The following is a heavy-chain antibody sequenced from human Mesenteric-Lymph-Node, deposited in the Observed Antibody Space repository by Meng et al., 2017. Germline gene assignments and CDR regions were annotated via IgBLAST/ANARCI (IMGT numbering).Heavy chain of an antibody. D-gene: IGHD5-12*01. J-gene: IGHJ4*01. V-gene: IGHV6-1*01. CDR3: ARERDSGPNHFDY. CDR2: TNYKSKWYN. Sequence: QLQLQQSGPGLVWPSQTLSLTCAISGERVSSNSAAWVWIRHSPSRGLEWLGRTNYKSKWYNDYAVSVKRRITINPDTSRNQFSLQLNSVTPEDTAVYFCARERDSGPNHFDYWGQGILVTVSS. CDR1: GERVSSNSAA.